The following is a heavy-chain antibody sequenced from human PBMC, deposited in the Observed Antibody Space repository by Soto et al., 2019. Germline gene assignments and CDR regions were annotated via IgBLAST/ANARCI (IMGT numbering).Heavy chain of an antibody. D-gene: IGHD6-13*01. CDR3: AKDQGSSWYEIDY. Sequence: GSLRLSFAASGFTFSTYAVTWVRQAPGKGLEWVSTISGSGGSTYYADSVKGRFTISRDNSKNTLYLQMNSLRAEDTAVYYCAKDQGSSWYEIDYWGQGTLVTVSS. CDR2: ISGSGGST. CDR1: GFTFSTYA. J-gene: IGHJ4*01. V-gene: IGHV3-23*01.